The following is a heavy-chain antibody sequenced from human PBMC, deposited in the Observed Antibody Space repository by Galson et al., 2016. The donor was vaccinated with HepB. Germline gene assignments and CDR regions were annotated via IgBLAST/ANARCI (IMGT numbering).Heavy chain of an antibody. Sequence: QSGAEVKKPGESLKISCEGSGYSFSTYWIAWVRQEPGKGLEWMGIIYPADSDTRYSPSFQGQVTISVDKSINTAYLPLDSLKASDTAVYYCETETPSAVVRDSFFFGYFQHWGQGTLVTVSS. CDR2: IYPADSDT. J-gene: IGHJ1*01. CDR1: GYSFSTYW. CDR3: ETETPSAVVRDSFFFGYFQH. V-gene: IGHV5-51*03. D-gene: IGHD3-3*01.